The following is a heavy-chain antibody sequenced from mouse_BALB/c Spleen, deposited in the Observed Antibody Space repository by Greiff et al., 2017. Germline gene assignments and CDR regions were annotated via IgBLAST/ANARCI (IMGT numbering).Heavy chain of an antibody. CDR1: GYSFTGYY. Sequence: EVQLQQSGPELVKPGASVKISCKASGYSFTGYYMHWVKQSHVKSLEWIGRINPYNGATSYNQNFKDKASLTVDKSSSTAYMELHSLTSEDSAVYDCARVHYYGSSPAMDYWGQGTSVTVSS. J-gene: IGHJ4*01. D-gene: IGHD1-1*01. CDR2: INPYNGAT. CDR3: ARVHYYGSSPAMDY. V-gene: IGHV1-31*01.